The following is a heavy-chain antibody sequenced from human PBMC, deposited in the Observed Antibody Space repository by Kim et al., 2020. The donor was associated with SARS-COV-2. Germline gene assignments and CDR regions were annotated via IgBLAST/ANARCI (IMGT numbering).Heavy chain of an antibody. V-gene: IGHV3-23*01. CDR3: AKDQPYGDYGYNFDY. D-gene: IGHD4-17*01. CDR1: GFTFSSYA. Sequence: GGSLRLSCAASGFTFSSYAMSWVRQAPGKGLEWVSAISGSGSSTYYADSVKGRFTISRDNSKNTLYLQMNSLRAEDTAIYYCAKDQPYGDYGYNFDYWGQGTLVTVSS. CDR2: ISGSGSST. J-gene: IGHJ4*02.